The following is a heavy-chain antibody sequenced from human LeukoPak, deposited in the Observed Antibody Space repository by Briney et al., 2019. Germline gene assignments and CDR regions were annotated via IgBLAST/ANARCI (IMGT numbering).Heavy chain of an antibody. CDR2: MNPNSGNT. J-gene: IGHJ4*02. CDR3: ARSYYDFWSGSMGPDY. V-gene: IGHV1-8*01. Sequence: ASVKVSCKASGYTFTSYDINWVRQATGQGLGWMGWMNPNSGNTGYAQKFQGRVTMTRNTSISTAYMELSSLRSEDTAVYYCARSYYDFWSGSMGPDYWGQGTLVTVSS. D-gene: IGHD3-3*01. CDR1: GYTFTSYD.